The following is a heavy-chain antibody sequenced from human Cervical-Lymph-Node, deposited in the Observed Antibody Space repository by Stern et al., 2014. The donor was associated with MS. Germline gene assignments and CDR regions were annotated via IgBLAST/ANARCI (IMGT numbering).Heavy chain of an antibody. CDR3: AKFLYSGSFYYGMDV. J-gene: IGHJ6*02. V-gene: IGHV5-51*01. CDR2: IYPGDSDT. D-gene: IGHD1-26*01. Sequence: EVQLVESGAEVKKPGESLKISCKGSGYSFTTHWIAWVRQMSGKGLEWMGIIYPGDSDTRYSPSFQGQVTISADKSISTAYLQWSSLKASDTAMYYCAKFLYSGSFYYGMDVWGQGTTVTVSS. CDR1: GYSFTTHW.